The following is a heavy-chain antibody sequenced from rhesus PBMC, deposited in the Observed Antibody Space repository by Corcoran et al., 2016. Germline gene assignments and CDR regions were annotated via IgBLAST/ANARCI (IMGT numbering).Heavy chain of an antibody. CDR3: ARQYSGNYNGGWFDY. J-gene: IGHJ4*01. CDR1: GGSISSGYG. Sequence: QLQLQESGPGLVKPSETLSLTCAVSGGSISSGYGWRWIRQPPGKGLEWIGNIFGSMGSTYSQPSLTSRVTMSKDTSKNQFSLKLSSVTAADTVVYYCARQYSGNYNGGWFDYWGQGVLVTVSS. V-gene: IGHV4S7*01. CDR2: IFGSMGST. D-gene: IGHD1-44*01.